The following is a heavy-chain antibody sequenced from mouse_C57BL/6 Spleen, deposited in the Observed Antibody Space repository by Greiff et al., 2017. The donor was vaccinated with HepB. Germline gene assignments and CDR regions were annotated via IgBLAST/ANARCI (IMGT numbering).Heavy chain of an antibody. CDR3: ERKGIYYYGNAMDY. CDR2: INPNNGGT. V-gene: IGHV1-26*01. CDR1: GYTFTDYY. Sequence: EVQLQQSGPELVKPGASVKISCKASGYTFTDYYMNWVKQSHGKSLEWIGDINPNNGGTSYNQKFKGKATLTVDKSSSTAYMELRSLTSEDSAVYDSERKGIYYYGNAMDYWGQGTSVTVSS. D-gene: IGHD1-1*01. J-gene: IGHJ4*01.